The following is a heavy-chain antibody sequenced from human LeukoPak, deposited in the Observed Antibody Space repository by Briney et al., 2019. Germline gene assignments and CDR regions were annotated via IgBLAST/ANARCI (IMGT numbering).Heavy chain of an antibody. CDR1: GGSISSGGYS. J-gene: IGHJ4*02. CDR2: IYHSGST. D-gene: IGHD3-10*01. V-gene: IGHV4-30-2*01. Sequence: SETLSLTCAVSGGSISSGGYSWSWIRQPPGKGLEWIGYIYHSGSTYYNPSLKSRVTISVDRSKNQFSLKLSSVTAADTAVYYCARGPDYYGSGSPFDYWGQGTLVTASS. CDR3: ARGPDYYGSGSPFDY.